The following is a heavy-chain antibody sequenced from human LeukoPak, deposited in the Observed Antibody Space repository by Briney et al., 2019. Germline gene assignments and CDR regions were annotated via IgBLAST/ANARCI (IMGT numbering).Heavy chain of an antibody. CDR3: ARVPIVGATPGGFDY. V-gene: IGHV4-34*01. D-gene: IGHD1-26*01. CDR2: INHSGSI. CDR1: GGSFSGYY. J-gene: IGHJ4*02. Sequence: PSETLSLTCAVYGGSFSGYYWSWIRQPPGKGLEWIGEINHSGSINYNPSLKSRVTISVDTSKNQFSLKLSSVTAADTAVYYCARVPIVGATPGGFDYWGQGTLVTVSS.